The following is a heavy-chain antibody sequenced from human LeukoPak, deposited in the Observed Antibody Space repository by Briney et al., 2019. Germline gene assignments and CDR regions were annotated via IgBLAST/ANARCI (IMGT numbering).Heavy chain of an antibody. CDR2: ISHSENT. V-gene: IGHV4-38-2*02. J-gene: IGHJ4*02. CDR3: ARDVDY. Sequence: SETLSLTCYVSGDSISSSYFWGWIRQPPGTGLEWIGSISHSENTFYNPSLKSRVTISVDTSKNHFSLNLSAVTAADTAVYFCARDVDYWGQGILVTVSS. CDR1: GDSISSSYF.